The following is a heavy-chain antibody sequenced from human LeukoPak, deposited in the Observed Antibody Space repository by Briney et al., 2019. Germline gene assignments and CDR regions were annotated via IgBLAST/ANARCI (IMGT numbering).Heavy chain of an antibody. CDR3: AREGSLPAVRWKKPFDY. D-gene: IGHD5-24*01. CDR2: INHSEST. J-gene: IGHJ4*02. Sequence: SETLSLTCAVYGGSFSGYYWSWIRQPPRKGLEWIGEINHSESTNYNPSLKSRVTISVDTSKNQFCLKLSSVTAADTAVYYCAREGSLPAVRWKKPFDYWGQGTLVTVSS. V-gene: IGHV4-34*01. CDR1: GGSFSGYY.